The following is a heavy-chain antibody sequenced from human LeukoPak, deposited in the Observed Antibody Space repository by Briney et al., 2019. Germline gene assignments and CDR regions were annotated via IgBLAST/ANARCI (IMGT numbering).Heavy chain of an antibody. CDR2: INWNGGST. J-gene: IGHJ4*02. Sequence: PGGSLRLSYAASGFTFDDYGMSWVRQAPGKGLEWVSGINWNGGSTGYADSVKGRFTISRDNAKNSLYLQMDSLRAEDTALYHCARDIEYCSGGSCSGGWGQGTLVTVSS. CDR1: GFTFDDYG. CDR3: ARDIEYCSGGSCSGG. D-gene: IGHD2-15*01. V-gene: IGHV3-20*01.